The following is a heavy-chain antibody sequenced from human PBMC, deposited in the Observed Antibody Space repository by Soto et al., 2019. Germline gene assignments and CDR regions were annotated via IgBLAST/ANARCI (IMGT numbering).Heavy chain of an antibody. D-gene: IGHD3-22*01. J-gene: IGHJ4*02. CDR2: IYYSGST. V-gene: IGHV4-61*01. Sequence: PSETLSLTCTVSGGSVSSGSYYWSWIRQPPGKGLEWIGYIYYSGSTNYNPSLKSRVTISVDTSKNQFSLKLSSVTAAATAVYYCARYYDSSGYHYQIDYRGQGSLVIVSS. CDR1: GGSVSSGSYY. CDR3: ARYYDSSGYHYQIDY.